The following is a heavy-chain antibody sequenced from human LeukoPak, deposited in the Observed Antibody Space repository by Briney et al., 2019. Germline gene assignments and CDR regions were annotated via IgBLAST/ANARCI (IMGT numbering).Heavy chain of an antibody. V-gene: IGHV3-48*04. CDR1: GFTFSVYG. CDR2: FSSGGTTI. J-gene: IGHJ6*03. Sequence: GGSLRLSCAVSGFTFSVYGMNWVRQAPGKGLEWLSHFSSGGTTIYYADSVKGRFTVSRDNVENSLFLQMNSLRVDDTAVYYCVRDFEVPAAAPDYYYFYYMDVWGTGTTVTVSS. D-gene: IGHD2-2*01. CDR3: VRDFEVPAAAPDYYYFYYMDV.